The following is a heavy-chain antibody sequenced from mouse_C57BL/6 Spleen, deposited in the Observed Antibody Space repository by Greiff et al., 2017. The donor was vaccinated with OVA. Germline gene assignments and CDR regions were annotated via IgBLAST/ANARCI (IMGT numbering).Heavy chain of an antibody. Sequence: EVKLEESGEGLVKPGGSLKLSCAASGFTFSSYAMSWVRQTPEKRLEWVAYISSGGDYIYYADTVKGRFTISRDNARNTLYLQMSSLKSEDTAMYYCTRDFGKIDYYYAMDYWGQGTSVTVSS. CDR2: ISSGGDYI. V-gene: IGHV5-9-1*02. J-gene: IGHJ4*01. CDR3: TRDFGKIDYYYAMDY. D-gene: IGHD2-1*01. CDR1: GFTFSSYA.